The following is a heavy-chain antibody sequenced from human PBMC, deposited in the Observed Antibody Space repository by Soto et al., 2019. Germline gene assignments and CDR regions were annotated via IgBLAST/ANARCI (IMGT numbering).Heavy chain of an antibody. D-gene: IGHD3-9*01. J-gene: IGHJ3*02. CDR2: INPNSGGT. CDR1: GYTFTGYY. V-gene: IGHV1-2*02. CDR3: ARGGVLRYFDWLSHDAFDI. Sequence: ASVKVSCKASGYTFTGYYMHWVRQAPGQGLEWMGWINPNSGGTNYAQKFQGRVTMTRDTSISTAYMGLSRLRSDDTAVYYCARGGVLRYFDWLSHDAFDIWGQGTMVTVSS.